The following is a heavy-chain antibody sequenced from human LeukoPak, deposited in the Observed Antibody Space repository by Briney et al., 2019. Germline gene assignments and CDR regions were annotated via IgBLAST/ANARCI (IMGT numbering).Heavy chain of an antibody. V-gene: IGHV4-39*01. CDR3: ARNLGIVRFGEEVNWFDP. J-gene: IGHJ5*02. CDR1: GGSISSNSYY. CDR2: IYYSGST. Sequence: SETLSLTCAVSGGSISSNSYYWGWIRQPPGKGLEWIGSIYYSGSTYYNPSLKSRVTISVDTSKNQFSLKLSSVTAADTAVYYCARNLGIVRFGEEVNWFDPWGQGTLVTVSS. D-gene: IGHD3-10*01.